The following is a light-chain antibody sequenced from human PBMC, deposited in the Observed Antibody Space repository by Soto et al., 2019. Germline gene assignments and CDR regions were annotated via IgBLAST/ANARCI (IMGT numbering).Light chain of an antibody. CDR1: SSDVGGYNY. V-gene: IGLV2-8*01. Sequence: QSALTQPPSASGSPGQSVTISCTGTSSDVGGYNYVSWYQQHPGKAPKLMIYEVSKRPSGVPDRFSGSKSGNTASLTVSGLQAEDEADYYRSSYAGSNRVFGGGTKLTVL. CDR2: EVS. CDR3: SSYAGSNRV. J-gene: IGLJ3*02.